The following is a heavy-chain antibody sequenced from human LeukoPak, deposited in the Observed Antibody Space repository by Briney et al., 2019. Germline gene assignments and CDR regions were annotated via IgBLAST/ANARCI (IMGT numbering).Heavy chain of an antibody. CDR1: GGSISTYY. V-gene: IGHV4-59*01. CDR3: ARGGAARLHFQN. Sequence: SETLSLTCTVSGGSISTYYWNWIRQPPGKGLEWIGYIYHSGSTNYNPSLQSRVTISVDTSKNQFSLNLNSVTAVDTAVYYCARGGAARLHFQNWGQGTLVTVSS. D-gene: IGHD6-6*01. J-gene: IGHJ1*01. CDR2: IYHSGST.